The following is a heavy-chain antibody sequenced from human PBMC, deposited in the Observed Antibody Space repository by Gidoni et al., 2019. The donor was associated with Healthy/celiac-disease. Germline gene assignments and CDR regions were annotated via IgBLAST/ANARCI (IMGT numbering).Heavy chain of an antibody. V-gene: IGHV3-30*01. J-gene: IGHJ5*02. CDR2: ISYDGSYGNNK. CDR1: GFTFRSYA. CDR3: ARGGDEYVWGTSRDNWFEP. Sequence: QLQLVESGGGVVQPGRSLRLSCAASGFTFRSYAMHWVRQAQGKGLEWVAVISYDGSYGNNKDYAESVKGRFTIARDNSKNTLYLQMNSLRAEDTAVYYWARGGDEYVWGTSRDNWFEPWGQGTLVTVSS. D-gene: IGHD3-16*02.